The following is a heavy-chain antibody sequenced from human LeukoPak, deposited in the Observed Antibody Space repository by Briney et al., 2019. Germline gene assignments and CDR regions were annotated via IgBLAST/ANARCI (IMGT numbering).Heavy chain of an antibody. J-gene: IGHJ6*04. CDR3: ARDIVEYYYGSGSYHVMDV. CDR2: IIPIFGTA. V-gene: IGHV1-69*06. Sequence: SVKVSCKASGGTFSSYAISWVRQAPGQGLEWMGGIIPIFGTANYAQKFQGRVTITADKSTSTAYMELSSLRSEDTAVYYCARDIVEYYYGSGSYHVMDVWGKGTTVTVSS. CDR1: GGTFSSYA. D-gene: IGHD3-10*01.